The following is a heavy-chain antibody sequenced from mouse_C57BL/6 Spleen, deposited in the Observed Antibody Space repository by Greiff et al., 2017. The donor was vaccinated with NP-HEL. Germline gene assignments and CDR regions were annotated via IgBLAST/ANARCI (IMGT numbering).Heavy chain of an antibody. V-gene: IGHV1-82*01. CDR3: ARRDYDYDEAY. CDR2: IYPGDGDT. D-gene: IGHD2-4*01. CDR1: GYAFSSSW. J-gene: IGHJ3*01. Sequence: VQLVESGPELVKPGASVKISCKASGYAFSSSWMNWVKQRPGKGLEWIGRIYPGDGDTNYNGKFKGKATLTADKSSSTAYMQLSSLTSEDSAVYFCARRDYDYDEAYWGQGTLVTVSA.